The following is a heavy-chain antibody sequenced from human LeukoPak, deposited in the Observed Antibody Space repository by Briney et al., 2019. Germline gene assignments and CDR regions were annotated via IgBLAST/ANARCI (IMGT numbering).Heavy chain of an antibody. CDR1: GYTFTGYY. Sequence: ASVKVSCKASGYTFTGYYMHWVRQAPGQGLEWMGWINPNSGGTNYAQKFQGRVTMTRDTSISTAYMELSRLRSDDTAVYYCARDGAPIAAAGNSLFDYWGQGTLVTVSS. CDR2: INPNSGGT. D-gene: IGHD6-13*01. CDR3: ARDGAPIAAAGNSLFDY. J-gene: IGHJ4*02. V-gene: IGHV1-2*02.